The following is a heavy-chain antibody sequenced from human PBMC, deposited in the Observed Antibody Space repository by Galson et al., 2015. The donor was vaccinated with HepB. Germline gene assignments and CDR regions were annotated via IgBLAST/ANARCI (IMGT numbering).Heavy chain of an antibody. CDR2: ISGSGVRT. CDR3: ASDCDGSGSFYNMLGY. V-gene: IGHV3-23*01. Sequence: SLRLSCAASGFTFSDYYMTWIRQAPGKGLEWVSAISGSGVRTYYADSVKGRFTISRDNSKDTVYLQMNSLRDEDTAVYYCASDCDGSGSFYNMLGYWGQGTMVTVSS. D-gene: IGHD3-10*01. J-gene: IGHJ4*02. CDR1: GFTFSDYY.